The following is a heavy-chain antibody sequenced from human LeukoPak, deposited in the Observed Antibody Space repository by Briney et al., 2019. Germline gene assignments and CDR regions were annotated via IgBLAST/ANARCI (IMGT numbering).Heavy chain of an antibody. Sequence: ETLSLTCTVSGGSISTSNYYWGWIRQPPGKGLEWIGYIYYSGSTNYNPSLKSRVTISVDTSKNQFSLKLSSVTAADTAVYYCARGDYYGSGTNWFDPWGQGTLVTVSS. D-gene: IGHD3-10*01. CDR2: IYYSGST. CDR3: ARGDYYGSGTNWFDP. J-gene: IGHJ5*02. CDR1: GGSISTSNYY. V-gene: IGHV4-61*05.